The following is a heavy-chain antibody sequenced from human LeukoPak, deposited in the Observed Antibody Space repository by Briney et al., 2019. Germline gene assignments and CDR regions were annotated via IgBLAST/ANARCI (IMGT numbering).Heavy chain of an antibody. Sequence: PGGSLRLFCAASGFTFSSYAMSWVRQAPGKGLEWVSAISGSGGSTYYADSVKGRFTISRDNSKNTLYLQMNSLRAEDTAVCYCAEGIVGATRKINFFDYWGQGTLVTVSS. CDR3: AEGIVGATRKINFFDY. CDR2: ISGSGGST. J-gene: IGHJ4*02. D-gene: IGHD1-26*01. V-gene: IGHV3-23*01. CDR1: GFTFSSYA.